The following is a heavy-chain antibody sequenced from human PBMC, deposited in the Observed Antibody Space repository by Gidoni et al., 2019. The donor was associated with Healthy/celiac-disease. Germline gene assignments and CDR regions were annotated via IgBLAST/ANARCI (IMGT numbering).Heavy chain of an antibody. CDR2: ISGSGGST. CDR3: AKDIAIQGDNY. Sequence: VQLLESGGGLVQHGGSLRRSCAASGFTFISYAMSWVRQAPGKGLEWVSAISGSGGSTYYADSVKGRFTISRDNSKNTLYLQMNSLRAEDTAVYYCAKDIAIQGDNYWGQGTLVTVSS. J-gene: IGHJ4*02. CDR1: GFTFISYA. D-gene: IGHD3-16*02. V-gene: IGHV3-23*01.